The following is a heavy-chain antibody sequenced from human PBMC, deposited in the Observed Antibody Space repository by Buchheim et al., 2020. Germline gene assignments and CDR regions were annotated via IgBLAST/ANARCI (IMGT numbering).Heavy chain of an antibody. V-gene: IGHV3-11*05. CDR1: GFTFRDYY. Sequence: QVQLVESGGGLVKPGGSLRLSCAASGFTFRDYYMSWIRQVPGKGLEWLSYISSSSISTNYADSVKGRFAISRDNAKNSLYLQMNSLRAEDTAVYYCARGGGPVIPYNYYYYGMDVWGQGTT. J-gene: IGHJ6*02. CDR3: ARGGGPVIPYNYYYYGMDV. CDR2: ISSSSIST. D-gene: IGHD3-16*02.